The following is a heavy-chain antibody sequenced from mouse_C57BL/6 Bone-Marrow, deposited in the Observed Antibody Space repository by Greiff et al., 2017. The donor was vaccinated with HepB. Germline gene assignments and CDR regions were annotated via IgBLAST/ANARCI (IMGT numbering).Heavy chain of an antibody. V-gene: IGHV1-76*01. CDR3: AWSGYGSSYDYAMDY. Sequence: VQLQQSGAELVRPGASVKLSCKASGYTFTDYYINWVKQRPGQGLEWIARIYPGSGNTYYNEKFKGKATLTAEKSSSTAYMQLSSLTSEDSAVYFCAWSGYGSSYDYAMDYWGQGTSVTVSS. J-gene: IGHJ4*01. D-gene: IGHD1-1*01. CDR1: GYTFTDYY. CDR2: IYPGSGNT.